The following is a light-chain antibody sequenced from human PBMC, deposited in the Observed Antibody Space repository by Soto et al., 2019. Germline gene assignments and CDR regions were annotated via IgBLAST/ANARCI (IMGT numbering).Light chain of an antibody. J-gene: IGKJ1*01. CDR1: QSVSSN. CDR2: GAS. Sequence: EMVMTQSPATLSVSPGERATLSCRASQSVSSNLAWYQQKPGQAPRLLIYGASTRATGIPARFNGRVSGTEFTLTISSLPAEDFAVYYCQQYNIWPQTFGQGTKVEMK. CDR3: QQYNIWPQT. V-gene: IGKV3-15*01.